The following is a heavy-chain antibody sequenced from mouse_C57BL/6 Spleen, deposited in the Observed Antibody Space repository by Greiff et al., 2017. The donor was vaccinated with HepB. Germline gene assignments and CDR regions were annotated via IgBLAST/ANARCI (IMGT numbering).Heavy chain of an antibody. V-gene: IGHV3-6*01. D-gene: IGHD2-12*01. CDR3: ARDYDQRRGYAMDY. CDR2: ISYDGSN. CDR1: GYSITSGYY. Sequence: EVHLVESGPGLVKPSQSLSLTCSVTGYSITSGYYWNWIRQFPGNKLEWMGYISYDGSNNYNPSLKNRISITRDTSKNQFFLKLNSVTTEDTATYYCARDYDQRRGYAMDYWGQGTSVTVSS. J-gene: IGHJ4*01.